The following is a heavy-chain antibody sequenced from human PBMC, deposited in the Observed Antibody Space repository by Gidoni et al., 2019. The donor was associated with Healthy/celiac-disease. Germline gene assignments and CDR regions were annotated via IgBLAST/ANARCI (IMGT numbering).Heavy chain of an antibody. Sequence: EVQLLESGGGLVQPGGSLRLSCAASGFTFSSYAMSWVRQAPGKGLEWVSAISGSGGSTYYADSVKGRFTISRDNSKNTLYLQMNSLRAEDTAVYYCAKGSITMVRGVIPWFDPWGQGTLVTVSS. D-gene: IGHD3-10*01. J-gene: IGHJ5*02. V-gene: IGHV3-23*01. CDR2: ISGSGGST. CDR3: AKGSITMVRGVIPWFDP. CDR1: GFTFSSYA.